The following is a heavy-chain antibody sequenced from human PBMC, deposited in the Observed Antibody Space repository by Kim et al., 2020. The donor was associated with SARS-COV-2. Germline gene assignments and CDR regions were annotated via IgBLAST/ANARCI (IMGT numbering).Heavy chain of an antibody. Sequence: YQDSGKRRSTISRDNARNTLYFRMNSVRAEDTAVYYCARDSSDYGGPFDIWGQGTRVTVSS. D-gene: IGHD4-17*01. J-gene: IGHJ3*02. CDR3: ARDSSDYGGPFDI. V-gene: IGHV3-74*01.